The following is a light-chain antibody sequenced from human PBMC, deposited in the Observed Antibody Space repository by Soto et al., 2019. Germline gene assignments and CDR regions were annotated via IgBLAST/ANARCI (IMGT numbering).Light chain of an antibody. CDR3: GTWDSSLSAWV. V-gene: IGLV1-51*02. CDR2: ENN. Sequence: QSVLTQPPSVSAAPVQKVTISCSGSSSKIGNNYVSWYQQLPGTAPKLLIYENNKRPSGIPDRFSGSKSGTSATLGITGLQTGDEADYYCGTWDSSLSAWVFGGGTKVTVL. CDR1: SSKIGNNY. J-gene: IGLJ3*02.